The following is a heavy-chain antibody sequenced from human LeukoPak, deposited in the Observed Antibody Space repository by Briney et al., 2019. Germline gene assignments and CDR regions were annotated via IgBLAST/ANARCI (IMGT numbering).Heavy chain of an antibody. CDR2: ITQMTNGGTT. CDR1: GFTFSSAW. V-gene: IGHV3-15*01. Sequence: GGSLRLSCAASGFTFSSAWMTWVRQTPGKGLEWLGRITQMTNGGTTDYAAPVKDRFTISGDDSINTLYLHMNSLKTEDTGVYYCATGFTATSHDGYWGQGTLVTVSS. CDR3: ATGFTATSHDGY. D-gene: IGHD6-25*01. J-gene: IGHJ4*02.